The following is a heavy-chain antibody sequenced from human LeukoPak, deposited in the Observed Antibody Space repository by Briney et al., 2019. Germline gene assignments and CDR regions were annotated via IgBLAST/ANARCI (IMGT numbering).Heavy chain of an antibody. CDR1: GYTFTSYA. D-gene: IGHD3-10*01. Sequence: ASVKVSCKASGYTFTSYAMNWVRQAPGQGLEWMGWINTNTGNPTYAQGFTGRFVFSLDTSVSTAYLQISSLKAEDTAVYYCARVSVGFGEFELAYWGQGTLVTVSS. CDR2: INTNTGNP. V-gene: IGHV7-4-1*02. CDR3: ARVSVGFGEFELAY. J-gene: IGHJ4*02.